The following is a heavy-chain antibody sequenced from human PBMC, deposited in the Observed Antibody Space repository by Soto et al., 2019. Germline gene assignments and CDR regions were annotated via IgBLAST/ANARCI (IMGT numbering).Heavy chain of an antibody. J-gene: IGHJ5*02. CDR1: GGSVSSYF. V-gene: IGHV4-59*02. Sequence: PSETLSLTCTVPGGSVSSYFWSWIRQPPGKGLEWIGYIYYSGETNSNPSLKSRVTMSVDTSKNQFSLRLNSVTAADSAVYYCARGHMGWFDPWGLGTLVTVSS. D-gene: IGHD3-16*01. CDR3: ARGHMGWFDP. CDR2: IYYSGET.